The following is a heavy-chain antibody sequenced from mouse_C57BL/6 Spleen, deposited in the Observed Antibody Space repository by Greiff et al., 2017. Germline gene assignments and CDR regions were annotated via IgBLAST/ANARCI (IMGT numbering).Heavy chain of an antibody. CDR2: IYPGSGST. Sequence: VQLQQPGAELVKPGASVTMSCKASGYTFTSYWITWVKQRPGQGLEWIGDIYPGSGSTNYNEKFTRKATLTVDTSSSTAYMQLSSLTSEDSAVYYCARGGFHWYFDVWGTGTTGTVSS. J-gene: IGHJ1*03. V-gene: IGHV1-55*01. CDR3: ARGGFHWYFDV. CDR1: GYTFTSYW.